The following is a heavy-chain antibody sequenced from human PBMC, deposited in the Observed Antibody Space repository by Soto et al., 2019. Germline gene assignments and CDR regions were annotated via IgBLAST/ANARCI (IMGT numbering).Heavy chain of an antibody. CDR3: ARGHWNDRGGNDY. CDR2: INHSGST. CDR1: GGSFSGYY. V-gene: IGHV4-34*01. D-gene: IGHD1-1*01. Sequence: SETLSLTCAVYGGSFSGYYWSWIRQPPGKGLEWIGEINHSGSTNYNPSLKSRVTISVDTSKNQFSLKLGSVTAADTAVYYCARGHWNDRGGNDYWGQGTLVTVSS. J-gene: IGHJ4*02.